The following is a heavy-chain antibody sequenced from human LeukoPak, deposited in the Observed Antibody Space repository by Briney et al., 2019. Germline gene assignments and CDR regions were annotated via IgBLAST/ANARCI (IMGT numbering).Heavy chain of an antibody. J-gene: IGHJ3*02. CDR3: AKDRAVHYYDSSAFDI. CDR2: IKPDGGEK. CDR1: GFTFSSYM. Sequence: PGESLRLSCAASGFTFSSYMMTWVRQAPGKGLEWVANIKPDGGEKFYVDSVRGRFTISRDNAKNSLYLQMNSLRAEDMAVYYCAKDRAVHYYDSSAFDIWGQGTMVTVSS. V-gene: IGHV3-7*01. D-gene: IGHD3-22*01.